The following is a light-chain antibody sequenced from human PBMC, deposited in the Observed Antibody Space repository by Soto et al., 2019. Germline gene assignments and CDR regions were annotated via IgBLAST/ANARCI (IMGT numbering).Light chain of an antibody. CDR2: GAS. V-gene: IGKV3-20*01. CDR3: QLYGSSQRT. Sequence: EIVLTQSPDTLSLSPGERATLSCRASQSVSSNYLAWYQQKPGQAPRLLIYGASSRATGIPDKFSGSGSGTDFTLIIRRLEPEDLAVYYCQLYGSSQRTFGQGTKVEIK. J-gene: IGKJ1*01. CDR1: QSVSSNY.